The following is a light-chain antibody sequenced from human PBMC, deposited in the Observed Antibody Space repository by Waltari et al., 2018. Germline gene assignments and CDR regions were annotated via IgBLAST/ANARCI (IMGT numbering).Light chain of an antibody. Sequence: SYELTQPPSLSVSPGQTATIACSGDKLGDKYACWYQQKSGQSPVLVIFQDNKRPSGIPGRFSGSNSGNTATLTISGIQAMDEADYFRQAWDNSAAVFGGGTRLTVL. CDR3: QAWDNSAAV. V-gene: IGLV3-1*01. J-gene: IGLJ3*02. CDR2: QDN. CDR1: KLGDKY.